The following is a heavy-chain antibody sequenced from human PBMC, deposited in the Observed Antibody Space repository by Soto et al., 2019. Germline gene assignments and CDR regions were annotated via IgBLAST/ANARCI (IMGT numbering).Heavy chain of an antibody. D-gene: IGHD5-12*01. CDR2: INPSGGST. J-gene: IGHJ4*02. CDR3: AREGDGYNLGPSVDFDY. CDR1: GYTFTTYY. Sequence: QVQLVQSGAEVKKPGASVKVSCKASGYTFTTYYMHWVRQAPGQGLEWMGVINPSGGSTSYAPKFQGRVTVTRDTSTSTLYMELSSLRSEDTAVYYCAREGDGYNLGPSVDFDYWGQGTLVTVSS. V-gene: IGHV1-46*01.